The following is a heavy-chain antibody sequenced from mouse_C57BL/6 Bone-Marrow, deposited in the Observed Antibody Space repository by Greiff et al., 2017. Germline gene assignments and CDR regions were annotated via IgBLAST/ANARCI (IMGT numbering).Heavy chain of an antibody. J-gene: IGHJ2*01. CDR3: ARSGDWDVDLDY. D-gene: IGHD4-1*01. V-gene: IGHV1-64*01. CDR1: GYTFTSYW. CDR2: IHPNSGST. Sequence: VQLQQPGAELVKPGASVKLSCKASGYTFTSYWMHWVKQRPGQGLEWIGMIHPNSGSTNYNEKFKSKATLTVDKSSSTAYMQLSSLTSEDSAVYYCARSGDWDVDLDYWGQGTTLTVSS.